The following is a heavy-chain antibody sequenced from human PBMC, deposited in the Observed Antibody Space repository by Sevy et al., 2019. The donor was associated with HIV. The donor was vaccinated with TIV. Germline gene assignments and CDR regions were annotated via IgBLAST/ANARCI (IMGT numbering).Heavy chain of an antibody. CDR2: IYSGGST. Sequence: GGSLRLSCAASGFTVSSNYMSWVRQAPGKGLEWVSVIYSGGSTYYADSVKGRFTISRDNSKNTLYLQMNSLRAEDTAVYYCARGIAARPYYGMDVWGQGTTVPVSS. V-gene: IGHV3-53*01. D-gene: IGHD6-6*01. J-gene: IGHJ6*02. CDR1: GFTVSSNY. CDR3: ARGIAARPYYGMDV.